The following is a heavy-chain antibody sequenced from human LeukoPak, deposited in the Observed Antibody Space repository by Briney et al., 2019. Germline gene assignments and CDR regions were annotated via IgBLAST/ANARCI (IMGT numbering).Heavy chain of an antibody. D-gene: IGHD3-3*01. CDR2: INHSGST. Sequence: SETLSLTCAVYGGSFSGYYWSWIRQPPRKGLEWIGEINHSGSTNYNPSLKSRVTISVDTSKNQFSLKLSSVTAADTAVYYCARGRRRFLEWLPTYYFDYWGQGTLVTVSS. J-gene: IGHJ4*02. CDR1: GGSFSGYY. V-gene: IGHV4-34*01. CDR3: ARGRRRFLEWLPTYYFDY.